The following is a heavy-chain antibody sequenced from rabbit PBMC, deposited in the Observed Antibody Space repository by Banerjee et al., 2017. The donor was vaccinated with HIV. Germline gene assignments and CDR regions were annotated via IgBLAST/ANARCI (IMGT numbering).Heavy chain of an antibody. D-gene: IGHD4-1*01. V-gene: IGHV1S45*01. Sequence: QEQLEESGGGLVKPEGSLTLTCTASGFSFSSDYWLCWVRPAPGKGVVRIACIFAGSSGSTSYASWAKGRFTISKTSSTTVTLQMTSLTAADTATYFCARDLAGVIGWNFKLWGQGTLVTVS. CDR1: GFSFSSDYW. J-gene: IGHJ4*01. CDR2: IFAGSSGST. CDR3: ARDLAGVIGWNFKL.